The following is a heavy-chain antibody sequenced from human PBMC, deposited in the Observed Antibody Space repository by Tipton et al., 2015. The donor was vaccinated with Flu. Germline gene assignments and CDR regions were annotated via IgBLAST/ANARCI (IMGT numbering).Heavy chain of an antibody. CDR2: VSYRGST. V-gene: IGHV4-61*01. D-gene: IGHD4/OR15-4a*01. CDR1: GTSVNSGSYC. CDR3: ARDGENYMDAFDI. J-gene: IGHJ3*02. Sequence: TLSLTCSVSGTSVNSGSYCWGWIRQPPGKGLEWIGYVSYRGSTNYNPSLKSRVTISSDTSKNQFSLTLTSVTTADTAVYYCARDGENYMDAFDIWGQGTVVTVSS.